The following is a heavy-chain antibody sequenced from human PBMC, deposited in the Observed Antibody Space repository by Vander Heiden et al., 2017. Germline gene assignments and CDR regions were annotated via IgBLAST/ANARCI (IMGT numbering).Heavy chain of an antibody. J-gene: IGHJ4*02. CDR3: AKTKHSSGYPYFDY. D-gene: IGHD3-22*01. CDR2: MVGTGTTT. Sequence: EVQVLESGGGLVQPGGSLRLPCAGSGFTFSDYVMTWVRQAPGKGLEWVSSMVGTGTTTYYADSVKGRFTISRDNSKNTVYLQMNSLRVEDTAVYFCAKTKHSSGYPYFDYWGPGALVNVSS. CDR1: GFTFSDYV. V-gene: IGHV3-23*01.